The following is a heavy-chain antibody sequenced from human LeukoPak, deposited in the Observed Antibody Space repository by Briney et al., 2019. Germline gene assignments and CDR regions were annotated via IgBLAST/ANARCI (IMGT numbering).Heavy chain of an antibody. CDR1: GFTFDDYA. D-gene: IGHD6-13*01. Sequence: GGSLRLSCAASGFTFDDYAMHWVRQAPGKGLDWVSGVSWNSGSIGYADSVKGRFTISRDNAKNSLYLQMNSLRAEDMALYYCAKDKAAAGPADAFDIWGQGTMVTVSS. J-gene: IGHJ3*02. CDR2: VSWNSGSI. CDR3: AKDKAAAGPADAFDI. V-gene: IGHV3-9*03.